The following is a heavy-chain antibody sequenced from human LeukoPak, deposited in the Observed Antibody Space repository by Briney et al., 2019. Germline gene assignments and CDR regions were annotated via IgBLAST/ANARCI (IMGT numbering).Heavy chain of an antibody. CDR1: GFTFSRSW. J-gene: IGHJ4*02. D-gene: IGHD6-13*01. CDR3: ARDTPDYSTDY. CDR2: IKEDGSEK. V-gene: IGHV3-7*01. Sequence: GGSLRLSCAASGFTFSRSWMHWVRQAPGKGLEWVASIKEDGSEKYYVDSVKGRFTISRDNAKNSLYLQMNSLRAEDTAVYYCARDTPDYSTDYWGQGTLVTVSS.